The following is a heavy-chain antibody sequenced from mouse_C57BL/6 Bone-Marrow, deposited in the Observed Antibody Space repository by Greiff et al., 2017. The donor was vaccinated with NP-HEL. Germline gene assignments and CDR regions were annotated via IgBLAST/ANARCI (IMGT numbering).Heavy chain of an antibody. D-gene: IGHD2-4*01. V-gene: IGHV1-82*01. CDR2: IYPGDGDT. J-gene: IGHJ1*03. CDR1: GYAFRSSW. Sequence: VKLMESGPELVKPGASVKISCKASGYAFRSSWMNWVKQRPGKGLEWIGRIYPGDGDTNYNGKFKGKATLTADKSSSTAYMQLSSLTSEDSAVYFCARRDDCWYCDVWGTGTTVTVSS. CDR3: ARRDDCWYCDV.